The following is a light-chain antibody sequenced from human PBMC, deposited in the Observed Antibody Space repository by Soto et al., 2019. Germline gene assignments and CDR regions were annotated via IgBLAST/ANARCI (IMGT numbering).Light chain of an antibody. CDR3: QQHGISHIT. CDR1: QSVSNNY. V-gene: IGKV3-20*01. Sequence: EMVCTQSPCTLSLSPGERATLSCRASQSVSNNYLAWYQQKPGQAPRLLIYDASNRATGIPARFSGSGSGTEFSLTISSLQSEDFAVYYCQQHGISHITFGQGTRLEIK. CDR2: DAS. J-gene: IGKJ5*01.